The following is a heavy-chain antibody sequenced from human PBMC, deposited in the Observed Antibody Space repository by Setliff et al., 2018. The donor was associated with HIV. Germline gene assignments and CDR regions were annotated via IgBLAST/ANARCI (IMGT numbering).Heavy chain of an antibody. CDR1: GFTFNSYA. J-gene: IGHJ6*03. CDR3: AKDWGSRLSYSFYYMDV. CDR2: ISYDGTYK. V-gene: IGHV3-30*04. D-gene: IGHD3-16*01. Sequence: LRLSCAASGFTFNSYAIHWVRQAPGKGLEWVALISYDGTYKYYAESVKGRFTISRDNSRNTLYLQMNSLRTEDTAVYYCAKDWGSRLSYSFYYMDVWGKGTTVTVSS.